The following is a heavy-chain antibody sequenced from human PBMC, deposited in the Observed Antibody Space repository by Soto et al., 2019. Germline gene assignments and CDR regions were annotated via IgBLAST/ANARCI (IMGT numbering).Heavy chain of an antibody. V-gene: IGHV4-59*01. CDR2: IYYSGST. CDR3: VRGSDSTVTPVVYDP. J-gene: IGHJ5*02. D-gene: IGHD4-17*01. Sequence: SETLSLTCTVFGGSISSYYWSWIRKPPGKGLEWIGYIYYSGSTNYNPSLKSRVTISVDTSKNQFSLKLSSVTAAGTAVYYCVRGSDSTVTPVVYDPWGQGTLVTVSS. CDR1: GGSISSYY.